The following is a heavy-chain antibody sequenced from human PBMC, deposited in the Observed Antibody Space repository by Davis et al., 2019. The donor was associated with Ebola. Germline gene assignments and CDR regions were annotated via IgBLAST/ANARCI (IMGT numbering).Heavy chain of an antibody. Sequence: GESLKIPCTASGFTFGDSAMSWFRQAPGKGLEWVGFIRSKAYGGTTEYAASVKGRFTISRDDSKSIAYLQMNSLKTEDTAVYYCTRGVARWGQGTLVTVAS. CDR2: IRSKAYGGTT. CDR3: TRGVAR. D-gene: IGHD5-12*01. CDR1: GFTFGDSA. V-gene: IGHV3-49*03. J-gene: IGHJ4*02.